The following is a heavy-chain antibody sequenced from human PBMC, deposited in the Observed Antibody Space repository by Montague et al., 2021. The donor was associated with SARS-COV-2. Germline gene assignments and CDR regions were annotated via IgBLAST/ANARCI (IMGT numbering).Heavy chain of an antibody. CDR1: GFTFSNFA. D-gene: IGHD3-3*01. V-gene: IGHV3-23*01. Sequence: SLRLSCAASGFTFSNFALSWARQAPGKGLEWVSGISHSGGDTYYADSVKGRFTISRDNSRNTVYLQINNLRAADTAIYYCANPIFGTYLADYWGQGTLVTVSS. CDR3: ANPIFGTYLADY. CDR2: ISHSGGDT. J-gene: IGHJ4*02.